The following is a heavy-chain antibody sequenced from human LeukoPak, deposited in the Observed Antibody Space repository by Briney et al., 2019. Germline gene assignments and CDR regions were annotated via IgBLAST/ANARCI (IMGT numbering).Heavy chain of an antibody. V-gene: IGHV3-11*04. CDR3: AREDRYSSGWYYFDY. J-gene: IGHJ4*02. Sequence: PGGSLRLSCAASGFTFSDYYMSWIRQAPGKGLEWVSYISSSGNTIYYADSVKGRFSISRDNAKNTLYLQMNSLRAEDTAVYYCAREDRYSSGWYYFDYWGQGTLVTVSS. CDR2: ISSSGNTI. D-gene: IGHD6-19*01. CDR1: GFTFSDYY.